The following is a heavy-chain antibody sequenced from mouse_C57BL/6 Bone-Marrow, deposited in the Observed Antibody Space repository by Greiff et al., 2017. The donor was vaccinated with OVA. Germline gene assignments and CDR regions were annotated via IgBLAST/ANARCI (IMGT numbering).Heavy chain of an antibody. Sequence: DVKLVESGGDLVKPGGSLKLSCAASGFTFSSYGMSWVRQTPDKRLEWVATISSGGSYTYYPDSVKGRFTISRDNAKNTLYLQMSSLKSEDTAMYYCARRSSSYFAYWGQGTLVTVSA. CDR3: ARRSSSYFAY. CDR1: GFTFSSYG. V-gene: IGHV5-6*02. J-gene: IGHJ3*01. D-gene: IGHD1-1*01. CDR2: ISSGGSYT.